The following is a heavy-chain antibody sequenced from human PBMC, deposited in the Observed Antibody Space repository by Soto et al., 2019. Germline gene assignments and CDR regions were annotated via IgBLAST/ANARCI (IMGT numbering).Heavy chain of an antibody. D-gene: IGHD3-10*01. V-gene: IGHV3-30-3*01. CDR3: ARDALYYGSGSYYPSF. CDR1: GCTFSSYA. Sequence: QVQLVESGGGVVQPGRSLRLSCAASGCTFSSYAMHWVLQAPGKGLEWVAVISYDGSNKYYADSVKGRFTISRDNSKNTLYLQMNSLRAEDTAVYYCARDALYYGSGSYYPSFWGQGTLVNVSS. J-gene: IGHJ4*02. CDR2: ISYDGSNK.